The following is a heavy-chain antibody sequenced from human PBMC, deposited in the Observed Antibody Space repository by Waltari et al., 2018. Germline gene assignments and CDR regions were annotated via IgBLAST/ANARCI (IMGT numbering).Heavy chain of an antibody. Sequence: QVQLVQSGAEVKKPGASVKVSCKVSGYTLTELSMTWVRQPPGQGLEWMGGFDPEDGETIYAQKFQGRVTMTEDTSTDTAYMELSSLRSEDTAVYYCATDHPRQYYDSSGYQFDYWGQGTLVTVSS. CDR3: ATDHPRQYYDSSGYQFDY. V-gene: IGHV1-24*01. D-gene: IGHD3-22*01. CDR1: GYTLTELS. J-gene: IGHJ4*02. CDR2: FDPEDGET.